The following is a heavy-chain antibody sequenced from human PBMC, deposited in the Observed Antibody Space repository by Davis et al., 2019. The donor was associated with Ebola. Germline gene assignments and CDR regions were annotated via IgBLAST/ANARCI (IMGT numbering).Heavy chain of an antibody. CDR3: ARALSERWELD. CDR1: GGSFSGYY. D-gene: IGHD1-26*01. J-gene: IGHJ4*02. CDR2: INHSGST. Sequence: PSETLSLTCAVYGGSFSGYYWSWIRQPPGKGLEWIGEINHSGSTNYNPSLKSRVTISVDTSKNQFSLKLSSVTAADTAVYYCARALSERWELDWGQGTLVTVSS. V-gene: IGHV4-34*01.